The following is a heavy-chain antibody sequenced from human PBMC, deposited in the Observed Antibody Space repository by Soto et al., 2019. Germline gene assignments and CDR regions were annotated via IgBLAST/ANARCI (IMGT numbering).Heavy chain of an antibody. D-gene: IGHD6-6*01. Sequence: GESLKISCKGSGYSFTSYWISWVRQMPGKGLEWMGRIDPSDSYTNYSPSFQGHVTISADKSISTAYLQWSSLKASDTAMYYCAILSIAARYYYGMDVWGQGTTVTVSS. V-gene: IGHV5-10-1*01. CDR2: IDPSDSYT. CDR1: GYSFTSYW. J-gene: IGHJ6*02. CDR3: AILSIAARYYYGMDV.